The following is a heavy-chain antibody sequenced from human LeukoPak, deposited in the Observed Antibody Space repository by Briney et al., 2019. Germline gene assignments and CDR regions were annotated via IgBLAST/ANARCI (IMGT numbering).Heavy chain of an antibody. V-gene: IGHV3-53*01. CDR3: ARQTLTLSFDY. D-gene: IGHD2-21*02. J-gene: IGHJ4*02. Sequence: GGSLRLSRAASGLTVSSHYMSWVRQAPGTGLEWVSVFYDGGNKNYADSVKGRFTISRDNSRNTLYLQMNSLRAEDTAVYYCARQTLTLSFDYWGQGTLVTVSS. CDR1: GLTVSSHY. CDR2: FYDGGNK.